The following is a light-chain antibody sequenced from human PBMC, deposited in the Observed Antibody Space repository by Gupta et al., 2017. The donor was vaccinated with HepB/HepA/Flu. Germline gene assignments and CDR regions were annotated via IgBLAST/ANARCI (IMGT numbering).Light chain of an antibody. CDR2: HGT. CDR3: LQYNSWPRT. V-gene: IGKV3-15*01. J-gene: IGKJ1*01. CDR1: QNIGTD. Sequence: EIVLTPSPATLSVSPGESATLSCRASQNIGTDLAWYRQRPGQTPTILIYHGTNRATGAPARFSGSGSGTEFTLAISSLQSDDFAIYYCLQYNSWPRTFGQGTKVEIK.